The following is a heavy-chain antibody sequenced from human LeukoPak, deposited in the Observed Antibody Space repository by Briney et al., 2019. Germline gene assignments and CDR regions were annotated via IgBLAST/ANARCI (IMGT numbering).Heavy chain of an antibody. V-gene: IGHV4-39*01. CDR1: GGSLGVHTFY. CDR2: IYYNGNT. Sequence: SETLSLTCNPSGGSLGVHTFYWDWIRQPPGKGLEWIATIYYNGNTFYNPSLKSRLAISIDMSKSQFSLHLSSVSAADTAVYYCARLTALAGHRGAFDIWGPGTMDTVSS. D-gene: IGHD6-19*01. CDR3: ARLTALAGHRGAFDI. J-gene: IGHJ3*02.